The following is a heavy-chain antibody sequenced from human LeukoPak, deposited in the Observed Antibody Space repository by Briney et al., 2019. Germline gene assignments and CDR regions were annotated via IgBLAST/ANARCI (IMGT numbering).Heavy chain of an antibody. CDR2: IYYSGST. Sequence: PSETLSLTCTVSGGSISSYYWSWIRQPPGKGLEWIGYIYYSGSTNYNPSLKSRVTISVDTSKNQFSLKLSSVTAADTAVYYCARAQTAPSWFDPWGQGTLVTVSS. J-gene: IGHJ5*02. V-gene: IGHV4-59*01. CDR1: GGSISSYY. D-gene: IGHD1-14*01. CDR3: ARAQTAPSWFDP.